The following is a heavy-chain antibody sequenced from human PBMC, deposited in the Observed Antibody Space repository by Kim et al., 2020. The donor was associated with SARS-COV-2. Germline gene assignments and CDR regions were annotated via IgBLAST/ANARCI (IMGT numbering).Heavy chain of an antibody. CDR1: GGTFSSYA. V-gene: IGHV1-69*04. D-gene: IGHD6-13*01. CDR3: ASGRGYEYSSSSSGVDY. J-gene: IGHJ4*01. CDR2: IIPILGIA. Sequence: SVTVSCKASGGTFSSYAISWVRQAPGQGLEWMGRIIPILGIANYAQKFQGRVTITADKSTSTAYMELSSLRSEDTAVYYCASGRGYEYSSSSSGVDYWG.